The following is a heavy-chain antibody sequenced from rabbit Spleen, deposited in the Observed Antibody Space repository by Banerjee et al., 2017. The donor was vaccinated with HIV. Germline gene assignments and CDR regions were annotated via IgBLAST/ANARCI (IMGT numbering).Heavy chain of an antibody. CDR1: GVSFSGSSY. V-gene: IGHV1S45*01. Sequence: QEQLVESGGGLVKPGASLTLTCIASGVSFSGSSYMCWVRQAPGKGLEWIACIEGGSSAFTYFASWAKGRFTISKTSSTTVTLHMTSLTAADTATYFCARDTGSSFSSYGMDLWGPGTLVTVS. CDR2: IEGGSSAFT. CDR3: ARDTGSSFSSYGMDL. J-gene: IGHJ6*01. D-gene: IGHD8-1*01.